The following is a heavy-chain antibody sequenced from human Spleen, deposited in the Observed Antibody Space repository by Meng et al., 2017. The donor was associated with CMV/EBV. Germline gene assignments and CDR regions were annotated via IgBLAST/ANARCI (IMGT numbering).Heavy chain of an antibody. CDR3: AKGAAVGEYYYYGMDV. V-gene: IGHV3-53*05. Sequence: GESLKISCTASGFTVNYFYMSWVRQAPGKGLEWVSVIYSGGSTYYAESVKGRFTISRDNSKNTLYLQMNSLTTEDTAVYYCAKGAAVGEYYYYGMDVWGQGTTVTVSS. CDR2: IYSGGST. D-gene: IGHD3-10*01. J-gene: IGHJ6*02. CDR1: GFTVNYFY.